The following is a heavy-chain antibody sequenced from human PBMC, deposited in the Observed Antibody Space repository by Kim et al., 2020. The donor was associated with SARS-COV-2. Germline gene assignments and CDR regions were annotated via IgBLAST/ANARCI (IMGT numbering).Heavy chain of an antibody. CDR2: ISGSGGNT. Sequence: GGSLRLSCAASGFTFSSYAMSWVRQAPGKGLEWVSIISGSGGNTYYADSVKGRFTLSRDNSENTLYLQMNSLRAEDTAVYYCAKDLRGLGIAGDWGQGTLVTVSS. CDR1: GFTFSSYA. J-gene: IGHJ4*01. D-gene: IGHD6-13*01. CDR3: AKDLRGLGIAGD. V-gene: IGHV3-23*01.